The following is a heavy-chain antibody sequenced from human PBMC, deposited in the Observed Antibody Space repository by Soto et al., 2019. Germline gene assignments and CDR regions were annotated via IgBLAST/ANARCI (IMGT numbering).Heavy chain of an antibody. CDR3: VRTARQGAVAPHWFDR. J-gene: IGHJ5*02. V-gene: IGHV4-30-4*01. Sequence: SETLSLTCTVSGASIRSTDYYWSWIRQAPGKGMEWIGYVYYTGSTYYNPSLMSRLTISVDTSKNQFALKLTSVTAAETAVYYCVRTARQGAVAPHWFDRWGQGTQVTVSS. CDR1: GASIRSTDYY. CDR2: VYYTGST. D-gene: IGHD2-21*02.